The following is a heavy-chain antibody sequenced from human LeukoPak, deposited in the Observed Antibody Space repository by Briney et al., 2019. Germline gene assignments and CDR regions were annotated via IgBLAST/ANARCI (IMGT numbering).Heavy chain of an antibody. CDR3: ARAAGIPNYYDSSGYLPRDAFDI. J-gene: IGHJ3*02. Sequence: GGSLRLSCAASGFTFSDYYMSWIRQAPGKGLEWVSYIISSGSTIYYADSVKGRFTISRDNAKNSLYLQMNSLRAEDTAVYYCARAAGIPNYYDSSGYLPRDAFDIWGQGTMVTVSS. D-gene: IGHD3-22*01. CDR1: GFTFSDYY. V-gene: IGHV3-11*01. CDR2: IISSGSTI.